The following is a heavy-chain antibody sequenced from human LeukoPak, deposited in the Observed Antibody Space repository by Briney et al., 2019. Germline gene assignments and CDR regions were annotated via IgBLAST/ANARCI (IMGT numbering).Heavy chain of an antibody. V-gene: IGHV1-8*03. CDR2: MNPNSGNT. J-gene: IGHJ4*02. Sequence: ASVKVSCKASGYTFTGFDINWVRQATGQGLEWMGWMNPNSGNTGYAQKFQGRVTITADESTSTAYMELSSLRSEDTAVYYCASNRIAAAGTQLLVYWGQGTLVTVSS. CDR3: ASNRIAAAGTQLLVY. CDR1: GYTFTGFD. D-gene: IGHD6-13*01.